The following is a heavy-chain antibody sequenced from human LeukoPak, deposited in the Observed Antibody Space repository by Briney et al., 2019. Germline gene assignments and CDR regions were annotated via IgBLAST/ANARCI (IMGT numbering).Heavy chain of an antibody. CDR2: IYYSGST. Sequence: SETLSLTCTVSGGSISSSSYYWGWIRQPPGKGLEWIGSIYYSGSTYYNPSLKSRVTISVDTSKNQFSLKLSSVTAADTAVYYCARVSPGDTMTTVCYFDYWGQGTLVTVSS. V-gene: IGHV4-39*07. CDR3: ARVSPGDTMTTVCYFDY. CDR1: GGSISSSSYY. D-gene: IGHD4-17*01. J-gene: IGHJ4*02.